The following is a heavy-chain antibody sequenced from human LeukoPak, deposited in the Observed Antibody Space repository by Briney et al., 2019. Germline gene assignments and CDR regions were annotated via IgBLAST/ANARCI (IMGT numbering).Heavy chain of an antibody. D-gene: IGHD1-26*01. CDR1: GYNFPNYW. J-gene: IGHJ4*02. V-gene: IGHV5-51*01. CDR3: ARHLGGWEVQWVDY. Sequence: RAGKSLKISCKGSGYNFPNYWIGWVRQMPGKGLVWMGIIYPADSDTRYSPSFQVHVTMSADESINTAYLQLSSLKASDTAMYYCARHLGGWEVQWVDYWGQGTLVTVSS. CDR2: IYPADSDT.